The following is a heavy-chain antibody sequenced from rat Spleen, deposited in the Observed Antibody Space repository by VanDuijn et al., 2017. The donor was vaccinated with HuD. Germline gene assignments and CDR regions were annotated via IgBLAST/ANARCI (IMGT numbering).Heavy chain of an antibody. CDR3: ATLTPLFAY. Sequence: EVQLVESGGGLVQPGRSLKLSCAASGFTFSDYAMAWVRQAPKKGLEWVATISYDGGSTHYRDSVKGRFTISRDNAKSTLYLQMDSLRSEDTATCYCATLTPLFAYWGQGTLVTVSS. J-gene: IGHJ3*01. CDR1: GFTFSDYA. CDR2: ISYDGGST. V-gene: IGHV5-7*01. D-gene: IGHD3-4*01.